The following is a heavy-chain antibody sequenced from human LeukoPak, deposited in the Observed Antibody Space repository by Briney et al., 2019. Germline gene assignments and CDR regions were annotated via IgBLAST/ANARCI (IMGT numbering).Heavy chain of an antibody. V-gene: IGHV3-53*01. CDR2: IYSGGST. CDR3: AKERGSIVATISDY. D-gene: IGHD5-12*01. J-gene: IGHJ4*02. Sequence: GGSLRLSCAASGFTVSDNFMSWVRQAPGKGLEWVSVIYSGGSTYYADSVKGRFTISRDNSKNTLYLQMNSLRAEDTAVYYCAKERGSIVATISDYWGQGTLVTVSS. CDR1: GFTVSDNF.